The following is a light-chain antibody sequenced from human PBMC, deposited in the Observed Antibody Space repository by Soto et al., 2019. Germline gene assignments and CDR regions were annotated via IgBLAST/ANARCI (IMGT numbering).Light chain of an antibody. J-gene: IGLJ2*01. CDR3: QSFDTSLNRV. CDR2: ANS. Sequence: QSVLTQPPSVSGAPGQRVSISCPGSSSNIGAGYDVHWYKQLPGTAPKLLIYANSNRPSGVPDRFSGSKSGTSASLAITGLQADDEADYYCQSFDTSLNRVFGGGTKLTVL. CDR1: SSNIGAGYD. V-gene: IGLV1-40*01.